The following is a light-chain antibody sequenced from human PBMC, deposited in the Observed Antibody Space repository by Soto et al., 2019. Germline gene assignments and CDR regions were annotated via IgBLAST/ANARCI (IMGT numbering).Light chain of an antibody. Sequence: QAVVTQEPSFSVSPGGAVTLTCSLTSGSVSTNNYRSWYQQTPGQAPRTLIYNTNIRCSGVPDRFSGSILGNKAALTITGAQADDESDYYCVLYMGSGFYVFGGGTQLTVL. J-gene: IGLJ7*01. V-gene: IGLV8-61*01. CDR1: SGSVSTNNY. CDR2: NTN. CDR3: VLYMGSGFYV.